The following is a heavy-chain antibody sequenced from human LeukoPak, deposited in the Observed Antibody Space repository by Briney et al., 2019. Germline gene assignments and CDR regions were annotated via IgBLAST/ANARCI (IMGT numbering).Heavy chain of an antibody. Sequence: SETLSLTCAVYGGSFSAYHWSWIRQPPGKGLEWIGEINGSGYTNYNPSLKSRVTISADTSKNQFSLRLNSMTAADTAVYYCARQTRRSSSNDFGYWGQGTLVTVSS. CDR2: INGSGYT. CDR1: GGSFSAYH. D-gene: IGHD2-2*01. V-gene: IGHV4-34*01. J-gene: IGHJ4*02. CDR3: ARQTRRSSSNDFGY.